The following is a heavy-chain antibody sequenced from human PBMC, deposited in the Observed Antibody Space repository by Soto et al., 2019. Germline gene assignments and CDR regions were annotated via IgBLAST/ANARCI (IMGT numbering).Heavy chain of an antibody. Sequence: EVQLLESGGGLVQPGGSLRLSCAVSGFTFSNYVMNWVRQAPGKGLEWVSGISGSGGDTYYADSVKGRFTISRDNSKNTRSLQMNSLRAENTAVYDCAKGYYDSPGYLTHRLGDHWGQGTLVTVSS. D-gene: IGHD3-22*01. CDR3: AKGYYDSPGYLTHRLGDH. CDR2: ISGSGGDT. J-gene: IGHJ4*02. V-gene: IGHV3-23*01. CDR1: GFTFSNYV.